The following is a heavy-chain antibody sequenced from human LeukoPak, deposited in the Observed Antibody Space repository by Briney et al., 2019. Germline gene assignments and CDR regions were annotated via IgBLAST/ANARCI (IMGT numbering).Heavy chain of an antibody. J-gene: IGHJ4*02. V-gene: IGHV4-4*07. CDR2: IYTSGST. D-gene: IGHD6-6*01. CDR1: GGSISSYY. CDR3: AREGSIARQFDY. Sequence: SETVSLTCTVSGGSISSYYWSWIRQPAGKGLEWIGRIYTSGSTNYNPSLKSRVTMSVDMSKNQFSLKLSSVTAADTAVYYCAREGSIARQFDYWGQGTLVTVSS.